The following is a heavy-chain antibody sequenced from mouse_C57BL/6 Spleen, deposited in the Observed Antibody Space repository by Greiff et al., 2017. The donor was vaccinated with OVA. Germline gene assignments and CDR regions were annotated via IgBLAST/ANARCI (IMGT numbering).Heavy chain of an antibody. V-gene: IGHV5-9-1*02. Sequence: EVKLMESGEGLVKPGGSLKLSCAASGFTFSSYAMSWVRQTPEKRLEWVAYISSGGDYIYYADTVKGRCTISRDNARNTQYLQMSSLKSEDTAMYYCTRDHSYAMDYWGQGTSVTVSS. CDR2: ISSGGDYI. CDR3: TRDHSYAMDY. CDR1: GFTFSSYA. J-gene: IGHJ4*01.